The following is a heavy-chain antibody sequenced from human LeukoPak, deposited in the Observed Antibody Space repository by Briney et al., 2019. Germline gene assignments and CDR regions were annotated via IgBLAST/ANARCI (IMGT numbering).Heavy chain of an antibody. CDR2: FDPEDGET. Sequence: GASVKVSCKTSGYTFTGYYMHWVRQAPGQGLEWMGGFDPEDGETIYAQKFQGRVTMTEDTSTDTAYMELSSLRSEDTAVYYCATHRDGYNFSPFDYWGQGTLVTVSS. D-gene: IGHD5-24*01. V-gene: IGHV1-24*01. J-gene: IGHJ4*02. CDR3: ATHRDGYNFSPFDY. CDR1: GYTFTGYY.